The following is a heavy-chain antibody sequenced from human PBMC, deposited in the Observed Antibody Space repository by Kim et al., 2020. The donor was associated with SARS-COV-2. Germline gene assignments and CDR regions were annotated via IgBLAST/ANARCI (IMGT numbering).Heavy chain of an antibody. CDR2: YI. J-gene: IGHJ4*02. D-gene: IGHD5-18*01. Sequence: YINYSPSFQGHVSISTDKSISTAYLQWSSLKASDTAMYFCARLNGYNNDYWGQGTLVTVSS. CDR3: ARLNGYNNDY. V-gene: IGHV5-10-1*01.